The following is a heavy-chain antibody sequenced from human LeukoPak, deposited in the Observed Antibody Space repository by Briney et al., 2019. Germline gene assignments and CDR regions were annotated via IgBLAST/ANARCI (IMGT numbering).Heavy chain of an antibody. CDR2: IYTGGSN. D-gene: IGHD5-18*01. Sequence: SETLSLTCTVSGGSISSYYWRWIRQPAGKGLEWIGCIYTGGSNNYNTSLKSGVTMSVDTSKNQFSLQLSSLTAADTAVYYCARVRAQVWIQPATHWYFELWGRGPLVTLSS. V-gene: IGHV4-4*07. J-gene: IGHJ2*01. CDR1: GGSISSYY. CDR3: ARVRAQVWIQPATHWYFEL.